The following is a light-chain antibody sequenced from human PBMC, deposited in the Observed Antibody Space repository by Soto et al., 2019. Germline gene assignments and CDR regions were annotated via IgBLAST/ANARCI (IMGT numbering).Light chain of an antibody. CDR2: GAS. CDR1: QSVNAN. J-gene: IGKJ1*01. V-gene: IGKV3-15*01. CDR3: KKYNTWLWT. Sequence: EVVMTQSPATLSVSPGERATLSCRASQSVNANLAWYQQKPGQAPRLLIHGASNRATGIPARFSGSGFGTEFILTIRSLQSEAFAVYSCKKYNTWLWTFGQGTKV.